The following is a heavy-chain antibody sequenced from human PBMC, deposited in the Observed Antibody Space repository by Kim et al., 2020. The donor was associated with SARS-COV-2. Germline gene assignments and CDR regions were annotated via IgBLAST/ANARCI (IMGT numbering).Heavy chain of an antibody. CDR1: GFTFSNAW. Sequence: GGSLRLSCAASGFTFSNAWMSWVRQAPGKGLEWVGRIKSKTDGGTTDYAAPVKGRFTISRDDSKNTLYLQMNSLKTEDTAVYYCTTASSSWSPLYYYYGMDVWGQGTTVTVSS. J-gene: IGHJ6*02. CDR3: TTASSSWSPLYYYYGMDV. V-gene: IGHV3-15*01. CDR2: IKSKTDGGTT. D-gene: IGHD6-13*01.